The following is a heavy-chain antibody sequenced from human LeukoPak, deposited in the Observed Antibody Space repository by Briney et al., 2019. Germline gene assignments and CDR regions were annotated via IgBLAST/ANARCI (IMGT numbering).Heavy chain of an antibody. CDR2: ISASGSAT. J-gene: IGHJ4*02. V-gene: IGHV3-23*01. D-gene: IGHD3-3*01. CDR1: GFIFSNYG. CDR3: AKDLYLRDFRSGYFDY. Sequence: GGSLRLSCAASGFIFSNYGMNWVRQAPGKGLEWVAAISASGSATSYADSVRGRFTISRDNSKSTTYLQMNSLRAEDTAVFYCAKDLYLRDFRSGYFDYWGQGIPVTVSS.